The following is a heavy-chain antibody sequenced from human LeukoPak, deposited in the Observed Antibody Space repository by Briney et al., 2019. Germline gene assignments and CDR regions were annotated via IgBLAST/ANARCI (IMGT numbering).Heavy chain of an antibody. CDR1: GGTFSSYA. D-gene: IGHD3-3*01. CDR2: IIPIFGTA. Sequence: ASVKVSCEASGGTFSSYAISWVRQAPGQGLEWMGGIIPIFGTANYAQKFQGRVTITADESTSTAYMELSSLRSEDTAVYYCARVYYDFWSGYYFYNWFDPWGQGTLVTVSS. V-gene: IGHV1-69*13. J-gene: IGHJ5*02. CDR3: ARVYYDFWSGYYFYNWFDP.